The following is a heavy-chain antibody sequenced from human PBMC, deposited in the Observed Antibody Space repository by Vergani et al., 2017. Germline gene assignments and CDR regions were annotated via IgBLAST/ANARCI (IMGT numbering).Heavy chain of an antibody. CDR2: ISAYNGNT. J-gene: IGHJ6*02. CDR3: VRDIRQYSSSFLVLHYYYYGMDV. V-gene: IGHV1-18*01. D-gene: IGHD6-6*01. CDR1: GYTFTSYG. Sequence: QVQLVQSGAEVKKPGASVKVSCKASGYTFTSYGISWVRQAPGQGLEWMGWISAYNGNTNHAQKLQGRVTMTTDTSTSTAYMELRSLRSDDTAVYYCVRDIRQYSSSFLVLHYYYYGMDVWGQGTTVTVSS.